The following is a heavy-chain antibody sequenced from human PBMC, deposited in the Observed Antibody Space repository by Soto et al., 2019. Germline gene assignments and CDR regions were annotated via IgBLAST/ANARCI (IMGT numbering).Heavy chain of an antibody. J-gene: IGHJ6*02. Sequence: SVKVSCKASGGTFSSYAISWVRQAPGQGLEWMGGIIPIFGTANYAQKFQGRVTITADESTSTAYMELSSLRSEDTAVYYCARDDVATIPGNYYYYGMDVWGQGTTVTVSS. V-gene: IGHV1-69*13. CDR1: GGTFSSYA. D-gene: IGHD5-12*01. CDR3: ARDDVATIPGNYYYYGMDV. CDR2: IIPIFGTA.